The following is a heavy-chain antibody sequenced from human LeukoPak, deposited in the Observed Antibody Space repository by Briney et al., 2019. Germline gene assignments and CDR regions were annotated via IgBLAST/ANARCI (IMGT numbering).Heavy chain of an antibody. Sequence: SETLSLTCTFSGGSISSYYWSWIRQPAGKGLEWVGRIHTSGSTNYNPSLKSRVTISLDTSRNQFSLKLSSVTAADTAVYYCARDLSGSHGGYWGQGTLVTVSS. V-gene: IGHV4-4*07. CDR1: GGSISSYY. CDR3: ARDLSGSHGGY. J-gene: IGHJ4*02. CDR2: IHTSGST. D-gene: IGHD1-26*01.